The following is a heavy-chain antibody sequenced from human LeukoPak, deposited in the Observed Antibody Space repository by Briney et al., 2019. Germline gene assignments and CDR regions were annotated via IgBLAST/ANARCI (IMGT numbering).Heavy chain of an antibody. CDR1: GFTFSSYA. Sequence: GGSLRLSCAASGFTFSSYAMSWVRQAPGKGLEWVSAISGSGGSTYYADSVKGRFTISRDNSKNTLYLQMNSLRAEDTAVYYCAKDLKYYYDSSGYYWGQGTLVTVSS. D-gene: IGHD3-22*01. CDR3: AKDLKYYYDSSGYY. CDR2: ISGSGGST. J-gene: IGHJ4*02. V-gene: IGHV3-23*01.